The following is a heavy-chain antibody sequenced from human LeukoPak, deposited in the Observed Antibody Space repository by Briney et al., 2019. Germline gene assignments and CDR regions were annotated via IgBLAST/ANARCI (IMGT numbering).Heavy chain of an antibody. CDR1: GFTFSTYA. V-gene: IGHV3-48*03. Sequence: PGGSLRLSCAASGFTFSTYAMSWVRQAPGKGLEWASYISSSGNTLYYAASVKGRFTISRDNAKNSLYLQLNSLRAEDTAVYYCARDCSGVDCCSYNFDYWGQGTLVTVSS. CDR3: ARDCSGVDCCSYNFDY. D-gene: IGHD2-15*01. J-gene: IGHJ4*02. CDR2: ISSSGNTL.